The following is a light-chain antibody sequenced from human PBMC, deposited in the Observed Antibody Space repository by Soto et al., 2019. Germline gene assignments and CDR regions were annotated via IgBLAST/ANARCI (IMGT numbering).Light chain of an antibody. CDR1: SSDVGNYNY. V-gene: IGLV2-14*01. CDR2: EVS. Sequence: ALTQPASVSGSPGQSITISCTGTSSDVGNYNYVSWYQQHPGKAPKLMIYEVSNRPSGVSNRFSGSKSGNTASLTISGLQAEDEADYYCSSYTSSTDYVFGAGTKVTVL. CDR3: SSYTSSTDYV. J-gene: IGLJ1*01.